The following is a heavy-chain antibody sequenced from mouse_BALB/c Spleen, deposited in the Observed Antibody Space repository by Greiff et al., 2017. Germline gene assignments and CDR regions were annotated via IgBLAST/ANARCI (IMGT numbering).Heavy chain of an antibody. V-gene: IGHV5-17*02. CDR2: ISSGSSTI. Sequence: EVQGVESGGGLVQPGGSRTLSCAASGFTFSSFGMHWVRQAPEKGLEWVAYISSGSSTIYYADTVKGRFTISRDNPKNTLFLQMTSLRSEDTAMYCCGSCYSDAMDYWGQGTSVTVSS. CDR3: GSCYSDAMDY. J-gene: IGHJ4*01. D-gene: IGHD2-12*01. CDR1: GFTFSSFG.